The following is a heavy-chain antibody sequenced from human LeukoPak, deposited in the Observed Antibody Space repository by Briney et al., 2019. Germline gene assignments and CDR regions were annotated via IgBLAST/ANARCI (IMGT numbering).Heavy chain of an antibody. CDR3: ARDNELFDY. J-gene: IGHJ4*02. Sequence: PGGSLRLSCAASGFTFSSYGMHWVRQAPGEGLEWVAVIWYDGSNKYYADSVKGRFTISRDNSKNTLYLQMNSLGAEDTAVYYCARDNELFDYWGQGTLVTVSS. V-gene: IGHV3-33*01. D-gene: IGHD1-1*01. CDR1: GFTFSSYG. CDR2: IWYDGSNK.